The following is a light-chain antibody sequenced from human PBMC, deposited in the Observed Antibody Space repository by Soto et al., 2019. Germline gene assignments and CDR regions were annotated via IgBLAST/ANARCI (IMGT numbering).Light chain of an antibody. J-gene: IGKJ5*01. CDR2: DAS. V-gene: IGKV3-11*01. Sequence: EIVLTQSPATLSLSPGERATLSCRASQSVSRYLAWYQQKPGQAPRLLIYDASNRATGIPARFSGSGSGTDFTLTISSLEPEDVAAYYCQHRTNWPPTFGQGTRLEIK. CDR3: QHRTNWPPT. CDR1: QSVSRY.